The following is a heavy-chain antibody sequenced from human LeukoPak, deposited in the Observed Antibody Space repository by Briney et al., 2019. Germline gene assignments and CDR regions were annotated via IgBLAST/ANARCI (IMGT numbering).Heavy chain of an antibody. Sequence: GGSLRLSCAASGFTFSSYAMSWVRRAPGKELEWVSAISGSGGSTYYADSVKGRFTISRDNAKNSLYLQMNSLRAEDTAVYYCARGPGAFDIWGQGTMVTVSS. CDR1: GFTFSSYA. V-gene: IGHV3-23*01. CDR3: ARGPGAFDI. CDR2: ISGSGGST. J-gene: IGHJ3*02.